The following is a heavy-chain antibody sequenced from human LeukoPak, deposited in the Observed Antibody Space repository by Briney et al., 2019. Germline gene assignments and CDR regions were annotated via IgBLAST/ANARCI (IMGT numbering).Heavy chain of an antibody. V-gene: IGHV3-9*01. Sequence: GGSLRLSCAASGFTFDDYAMHWVRQAPGKGLEWVSGISWNSGSIGYADSVKGRFTISRDNAKNSLYLQMNSLRAEDTALYYCAKGSRSGWYVNYWGQGTLVTVSS. D-gene: IGHD6-19*01. CDR2: ISWNSGSI. J-gene: IGHJ4*02. CDR3: AKGSRSGWYVNY. CDR1: GFTFDDYA.